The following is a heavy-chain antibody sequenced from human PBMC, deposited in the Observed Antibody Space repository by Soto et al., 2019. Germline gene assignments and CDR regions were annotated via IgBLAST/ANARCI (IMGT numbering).Heavy chain of an antibody. CDR3: ARNGTYSSSLSQYSGMDV. J-gene: IGHJ6*02. D-gene: IGHD6-6*01. CDR1: GGTFANFI. CDR2: IVPMFGTP. V-gene: IGHV1-69*01. Sequence: QVQLVQSGAEVKEPGSSVRVSCKASGGTFANFIMNWVRQTPGQGLEWMGGIVPMFGTPTYAEKFKGRVTISATGSTSTAYMELTSMRSEDTAVYYCARNGTYSSSLSQYSGMDVWGHGTTVTVS.